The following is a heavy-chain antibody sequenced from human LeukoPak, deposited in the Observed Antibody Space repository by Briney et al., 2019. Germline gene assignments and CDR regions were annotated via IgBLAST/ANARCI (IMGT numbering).Heavy chain of an antibody. Sequence: GASVKVSCKASGYTFTSYGISWVRQAPGQGLEWMGWINPNSGGTKYAQEFQGRVTMTADTSIIIVHMELTRLTSDDTAIYYCATPVPGYGAFDVWGQGAMVTVSS. J-gene: IGHJ3*01. CDR3: ATPVPGYGAFDV. D-gene: IGHD3-9*01. CDR2: INPNSGGT. V-gene: IGHV1-2*02. CDR1: GYTFTSYG.